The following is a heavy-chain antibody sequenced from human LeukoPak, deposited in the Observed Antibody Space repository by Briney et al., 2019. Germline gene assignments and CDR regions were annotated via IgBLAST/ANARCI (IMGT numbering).Heavy chain of an antibody. CDR1: GFTFSSYA. Sequence: GGSLRLSCAASGFTFSSYAMTWVRQAPGKGLEWVSAISRSGGDTEYADSVKGRFTISRDHSKNTLYMQMNSLRAEDAAVYYCAKCGTTCYANAFYIWGQGTMVTVSS. V-gene: IGHV3-23*01. CDR3: AKCGTTCYANAFYI. D-gene: IGHD2-2*01. CDR2: ISRSGGDT. J-gene: IGHJ3*02.